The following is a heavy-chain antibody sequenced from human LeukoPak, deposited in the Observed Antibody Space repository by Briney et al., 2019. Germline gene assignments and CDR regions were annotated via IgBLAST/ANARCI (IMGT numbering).Heavy chain of an antibody. V-gene: IGHV4-59*01. CDR3: ARGASSGYVLDC. D-gene: IGHD3-22*01. CDR2: IYYSGST. J-gene: IGHJ4*02. CDR1: GGSISSYY. Sequence: SETLSLTCTVSGGSISSYYWSWIRQPPGKGLEWIGYIYYSGSTNYNPSLKSRVTISVDTSKNQFSLKLSSVTAADTAVYYCARGASSGYVLDCWGQGTLVTVSS.